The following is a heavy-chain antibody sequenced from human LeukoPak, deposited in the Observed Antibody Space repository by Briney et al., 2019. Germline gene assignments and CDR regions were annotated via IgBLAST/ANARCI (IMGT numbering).Heavy chain of an antibody. Sequence: SGGSLRLSCAASGFTFSSYAMHWVRQAPGKGLEWVAVISYDGSNKYYADSVKGRFTISRDNSKNTLYLQMNSLRAEDTAVYYCARGHAIAVAGTGVGWLDPWGQGTLVTVSS. CDR2: ISYDGSNK. J-gene: IGHJ5*02. CDR1: GFTFSSYA. CDR3: ARGHAIAVAGTGVGWLDP. V-gene: IGHV3-30*04. D-gene: IGHD6-19*01.